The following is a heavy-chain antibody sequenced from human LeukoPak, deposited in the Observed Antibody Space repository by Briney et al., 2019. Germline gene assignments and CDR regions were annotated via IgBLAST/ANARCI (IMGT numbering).Heavy chain of an antibody. J-gene: IGHJ6*02. CDR1: GYTFTSYG. D-gene: IGHD2-2*01. Sequence: GASMKVSCKASGYTFTSYGISWVRQAPGQGLEWMGWISAYNGNTNYAQKLQGRVTMTTDTSTSTAYMELRSLRSDDTAVYYCAREYYCSSTSCTYYYYYGMDVWGQGTTVTVSS. CDR2: ISAYNGNT. CDR3: AREYYCSSTSCTYYYYYGMDV. V-gene: IGHV1-18*01.